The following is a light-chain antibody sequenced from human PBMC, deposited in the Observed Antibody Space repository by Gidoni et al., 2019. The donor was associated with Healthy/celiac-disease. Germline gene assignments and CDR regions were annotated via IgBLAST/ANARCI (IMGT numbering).Light chain of an antibody. Sequence: EIVFTQSPGYLSLSPGERATLSCRASQSVSSSYLAWYQQKPGQAPRLLIYGASSRATGIPDRFSGSGSGTDFTLTISRLEPEDFAVYYCQQYGSSSYTFGQGTKLEIK. J-gene: IGKJ2*01. V-gene: IGKV3-20*01. CDR3: QQYGSSSYT. CDR1: QSVSSSY. CDR2: GAS.